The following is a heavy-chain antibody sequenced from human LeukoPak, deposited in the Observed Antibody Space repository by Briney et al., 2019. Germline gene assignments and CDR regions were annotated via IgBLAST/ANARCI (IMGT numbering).Heavy chain of an antibody. CDR1: GFTFSSYA. Sequence: GGSLRLSCAASGFTFSSYAMSWVRQAPGKGLEWVSAISGSGGSTYYADSVKGRFTISRDNSKNTLYLQMNSLKAEDTALYFCAKGKPRGDYYGSGISFYFDYWGQGALVTVSS. D-gene: IGHD3-10*01. J-gene: IGHJ4*02. CDR2: ISGSGGST. CDR3: AKGKPRGDYYGSGISFYFDY. V-gene: IGHV3-23*01.